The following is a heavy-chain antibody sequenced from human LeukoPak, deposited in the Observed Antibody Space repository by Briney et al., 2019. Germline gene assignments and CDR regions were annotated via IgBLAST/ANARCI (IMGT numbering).Heavy chain of an antibody. Sequence: GGSLRLSCAASGFTFSSYSMNWVRQAPGKGLEWVSSISSSSSYIYYADSVKGRFTISRDNAKNSLYLQMNSLRAEDTAVYYCARDLAVAHSGYDTAGYWGQGTLVTVSS. D-gene: IGHD5-12*01. CDR3: ARDLAVAHSGYDTAGY. V-gene: IGHV3-21*01. J-gene: IGHJ4*02. CDR1: GFTFSSYS. CDR2: ISSSSSYI.